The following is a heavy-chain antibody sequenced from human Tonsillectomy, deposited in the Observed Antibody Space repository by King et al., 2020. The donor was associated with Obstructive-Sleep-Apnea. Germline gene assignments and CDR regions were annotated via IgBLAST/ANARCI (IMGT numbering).Heavy chain of an antibody. V-gene: IGHV4-59*01. Sequence: VQLQESGPGLVKPSETLSLTCTVSGDFISSYYWNWIRQPPGKGLEWIGYIYYSGSTNYNPSLKSRVTTSIDTSKNQISLKLSSVTAADTAVYYCAREKRQLWAEPQYFFYYGGRGTLVTVSS. CDR1: GDFISSYY. D-gene: IGHD5-18*01. CDR3: AREKRQLWAEPQYFFYY. J-gene: IGHJ4*02. CDR2: IYYSGST.